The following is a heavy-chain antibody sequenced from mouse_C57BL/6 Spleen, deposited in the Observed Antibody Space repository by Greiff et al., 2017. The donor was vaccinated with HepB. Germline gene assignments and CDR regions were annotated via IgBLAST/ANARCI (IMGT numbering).Heavy chain of an antibody. Sequence: VQLQESGPELVKPGASVKISCKASGYAFSSSWMNWVKQRPGKGLEWIGRIYPGDGDTNYNGKFKGKATLTADKSSSTAYMQLSSLTSEDSAVYVGATPYYDGSSWFAYWGQGTLVTVSA. CDR2: IYPGDGDT. D-gene: IGHD1-1*01. J-gene: IGHJ3*01. CDR1: GYAFSSSW. V-gene: IGHV1-82*01. CDR3: ATPYYDGSSWFAY.